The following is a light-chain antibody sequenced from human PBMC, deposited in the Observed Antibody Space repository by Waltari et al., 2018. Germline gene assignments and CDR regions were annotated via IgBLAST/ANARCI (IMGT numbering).Light chain of an antibody. CDR3: QTGGHGTWV. V-gene: IGLV4-69*01. CDR1: SGHSTNV. Sequence: QLVLTQSPSASASLGASVQLTCTLSSGHSTNVIAWLQKRPEEGPRYLMKVNSDGSHNKGDEIPDRFSGSSSGAERYLTISSLQSEDEADYYCQTGGHGTWVFGGGTKLTVL. J-gene: IGLJ3*02. CDR2: VNSDGSH.